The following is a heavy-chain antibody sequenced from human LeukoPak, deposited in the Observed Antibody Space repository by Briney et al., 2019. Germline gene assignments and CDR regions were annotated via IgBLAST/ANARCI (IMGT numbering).Heavy chain of an antibody. CDR3: ERDLPRRNWEY. V-gene: IGHV3-53*01. D-gene: IGHD7-27*01. J-gene: IGHJ4*02. Sequence: PGGSLRLSCAASGFNVSRNYMSWVRQAPGKGLEWVSVIYSGGSTYYADSVKGRFIVSRDNSKNTVYLQMNSLRAEDTAVYYCERDLPRRNWEYWGQGTLVSASS. CDR2: IYSGGST. CDR1: GFNVSRNY.